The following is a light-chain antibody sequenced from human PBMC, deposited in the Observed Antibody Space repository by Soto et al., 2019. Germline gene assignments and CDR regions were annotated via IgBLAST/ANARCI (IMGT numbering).Light chain of an antibody. CDR3: QSYDSSLSGPYV. J-gene: IGLJ1*01. CDR2: GNS. CDR1: SSNIGAGYD. Sequence: QSVLKPPPSVSGAPGQRVTISCTGSSSNIGAGYDVHWYQQLPGTAPKLLIYGNSNRPSGVPDRFSGSKSGTSASLAITGLQAEDEADYYCQSYDSSLSGPYVFGTGTKVTVL. V-gene: IGLV1-40*01.